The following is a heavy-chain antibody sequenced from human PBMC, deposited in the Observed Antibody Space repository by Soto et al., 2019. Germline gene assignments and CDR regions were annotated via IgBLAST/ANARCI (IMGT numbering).Heavy chain of an antibody. V-gene: IGHV4-61*01. CDR1: GGSVSSGSYY. CDR3: ARGPLELLMRWFVP. D-gene: IGHD1-26*01. J-gene: IGHJ5*02. CDR2: IYYSGST. Sequence: PSETLSLTCTVSGGSVSSGSYYWSWIRQPPGKGLEWIGYIYYSGSTNYNPSLKSRVTISVDTSKNQFSLKLSSVTAADTAVYYCARGPLELLMRWFVPWGQGTLVTVSS.